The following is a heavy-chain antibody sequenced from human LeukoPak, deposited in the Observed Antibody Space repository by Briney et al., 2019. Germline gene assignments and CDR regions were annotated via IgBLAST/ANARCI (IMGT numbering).Heavy chain of an antibody. CDR2: INPNSGGT. V-gene: IGHV1-2*02. D-gene: IGHD5-18*01. CDR1: GYTFTGYY. Sequence: ASVKVSCKASGYTFTGYYMHWVRQAPGQGLEWMGWINPNSGGTNYAQKFQGRVTMTRDTSISTAYMELSRLRSDDTAVYYCARAGYSYGGYFDYWGQGTLVTVSS. CDR3: ARAGYSYGGYFDY. J-gene: IGHJ4*02.